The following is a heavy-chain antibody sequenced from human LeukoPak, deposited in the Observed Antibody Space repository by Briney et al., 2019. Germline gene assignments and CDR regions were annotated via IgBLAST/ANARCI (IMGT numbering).Heavy chain of an antibody. CDR2: ISGSGGST. CDR3: AKVAHIVVVRLDY. J-gene: IGHJ4*02. Sequence: GGSLRLSCAASGFTFSSYAMSWARQAPGKGLEWVSAISGSGGSTYYADSVKGRFTISRGNSKNTLYLQMNSLRAEDTAVYYCAKVAHIVVVRLDYWGQGTLVTVSS. D-gene: IGHD2-2*01. CDR1: GFTFSSYA. V-gene: IGHV3-23*01.